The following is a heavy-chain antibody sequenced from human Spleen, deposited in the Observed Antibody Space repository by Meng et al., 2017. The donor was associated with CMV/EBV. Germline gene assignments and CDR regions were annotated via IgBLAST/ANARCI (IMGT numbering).Heavy chain of an antibody. CDR2: ISAYNGNT. CDR3: ARGSTRNFSYYGMDV. J-gene: IGHJ6*02. Sequence: ASVKVFCKASGGTFSSYTISWVRQAPGQGHEWMGWISAYNGNTNYAQKLQGRVTMTTDKSTSKAYVELRSLRSDDTAVAYCARGSTRNFSYYGMDVWGQGTTVTVSS. CDR1: GGTFSSYT. V-gene: IGHV1-18*01.